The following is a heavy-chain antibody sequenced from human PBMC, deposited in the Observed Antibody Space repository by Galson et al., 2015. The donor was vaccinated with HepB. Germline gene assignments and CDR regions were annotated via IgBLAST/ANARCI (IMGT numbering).Heavy chain of an antibody. CDR2: ISSSSSTI. CDR3: ARGQWERPGIFDY. CDR1: GFTFSSYS. J-gene: IGHJ4*02. D-gene: IGHD1-1*01. V-gene: IGHV3-48*02. Sequence: SLRLSCAASGFTFSSYSMNWVRQAPGKGLEWVSYISSSSSTIYYADSVKGRFTISRDNAKNSLYLQMNSLRDEDTAVYYCARGQWERPGIFDYWGQGTLVTVSS.